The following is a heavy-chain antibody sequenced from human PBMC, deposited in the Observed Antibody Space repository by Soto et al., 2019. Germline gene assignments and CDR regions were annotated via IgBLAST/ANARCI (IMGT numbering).Heavy chain of an antibody. CDR3: ARLNYDILTGYYSGWFDP. V-gene: IGHV4-39*01. CDR1: GGSISSSSYY. CDR2: IYYSGST. D-gene: IGHD3-9*01. J-gene: IGHJ5*02. Sequence: QLQLQESGPGLVKPSETLSLTCTVSGGSISSSSYYWGWIRQPPGKGLEWIGSIYYSGSTYYNPSLKIRAPISVDTSKNPFSLQLSSVTAADTAVYYCARLNYDILTGYYSGWFDPWGQGTLVTVSS.